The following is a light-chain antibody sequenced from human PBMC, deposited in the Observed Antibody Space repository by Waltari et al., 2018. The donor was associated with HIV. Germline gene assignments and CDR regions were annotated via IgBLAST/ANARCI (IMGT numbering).Light chain of an antibody. CDR3: QQYYTIDST. CDR2: WAS. Sequence: IVMTQSPDSLPVSLGERATINCRSNRSLYFNSNNQNYLAWYQQKPGQSPKVLIYWASTRASGVPGRFSGSGSGTDFNLTISSLQADDVAVYYCQQYYTIDSTFGGGTKVEIK. V-gene: IGKV4-1*01. J-gene: IGKJ4*01. CDR1: RSLYFNSNNQNY.